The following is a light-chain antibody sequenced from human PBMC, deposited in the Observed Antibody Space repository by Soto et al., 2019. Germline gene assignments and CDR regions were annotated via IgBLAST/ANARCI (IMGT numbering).Light chain of an antibody. CDR1: QSVSNK. CDR3: QQYNSYPIT. J-gene: IGKJ5*01. V-gene: IGKV1-5*03. CDR2: KAS. Sequence: DIQLIQSPSTLSASVGDRVTLTCRASQSVSNKLAWYQQKPGKAPKLLIYKASSVQSGVPSKFRGSGSGTEFTLTINSLQPEDFATYYCQQYNSYPITFGQGTRLEIK.